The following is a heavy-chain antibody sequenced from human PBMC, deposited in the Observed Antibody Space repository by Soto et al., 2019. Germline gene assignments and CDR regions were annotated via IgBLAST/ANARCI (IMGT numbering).Heavy chain of an antibody. J-gene: IGHJ5*02. CDR3: AKDRVAAAAPGEDWFEP. V-gene: IGHV3-23*01. Sequence: XGSLLLTCAASGFTFSSYTVSWVRQAPGKGLEWVSAISGSGGSTYYADSVKGRFTISRDNSKNTLYLQMNSLRAEDTAVYYCAKDRVAAAAPGEDWFEPWGQGALVTVSS. CDR2: ISGSGGST. CDR1: GFTFSSYT. D-gene: IGHD6-13*01.